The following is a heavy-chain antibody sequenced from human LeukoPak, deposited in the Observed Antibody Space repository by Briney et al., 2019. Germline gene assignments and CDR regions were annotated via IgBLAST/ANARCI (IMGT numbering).Heavy chain of an antibody. CDR1: GFXVSSNY. CDR3: ARVGGSSYNY. J-gene: IGHJ4*02. CDR2: IYSGGNT. D-gene: IGHD1-26*01. Sequence: GGSLRLSCAASGFXVSSNYNSWVRQAPGKGLEWVSVIYSGGNTYYADTVEGRFTISRDNSKNTLYLQMNSLRAEDTAVYYCARVGGSSYNYWGQGTLVTVSS. V-gene: IGHV3-53*01.